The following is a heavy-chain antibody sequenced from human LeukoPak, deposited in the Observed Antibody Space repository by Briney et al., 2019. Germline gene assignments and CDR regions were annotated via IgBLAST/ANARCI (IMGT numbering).Heavy chain of an antibody. CDR2: IWYDGSNK. CDR3: ARIVYSYFDY. D-gene: IGHD2-15*01. J-gene: IGHJ4*02. Sequence: GGSLRLSCTASGFTFSDYGMHWVRQPPGKGLEWVAIIWYDGSNKTYEDSVKGRFTISRDNSKNTLYLQMNSLRAEDTAVYYCARIVYSYFDYWGQGALVTVSS. CDR1: GFTFSDYG. V-gene: IGHV3-33*01.